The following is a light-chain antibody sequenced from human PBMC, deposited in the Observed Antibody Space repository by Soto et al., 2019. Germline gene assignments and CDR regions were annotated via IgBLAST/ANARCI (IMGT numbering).Light chain of an antibody. J-gene: IGLJ1*01. CDR2: EVS. CDR3: CSYAGSNTYV. CDR1: SSDVGSHNL. V-gene: IGLV2-23*02. Sequence: QSALTQPASVSGSPGQSITISCTGTSSDVGSHNLVSWYQHHPGKAPKLMISEVSKRPSGVSNRFSGSKSANTASLTISGLQAEDEADYYCCSYAGSNTYVFGTGTKLTVL.